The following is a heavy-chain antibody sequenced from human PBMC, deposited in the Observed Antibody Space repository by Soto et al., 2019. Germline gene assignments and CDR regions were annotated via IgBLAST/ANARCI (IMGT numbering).Heavy chain of an antibody. Sequence: SETLSLTCTVSGGSFTGHFCSWVRQPPGRGLEWIGEVSHSGNTKYYPSLRSRVTLSVDSSKNQISLALTSVTAADTAVYYCARAKFESTGWHQFDIWGQGTLVTVSS. V-gene: IGHV4-34*01. CDR1: GGSFTGHF. CDR2: VSHSGNT. J-gene: IGHJ4*02. D-gene: IGHD7-27*01. CDR3: ARAKFESTGWHQFDI.